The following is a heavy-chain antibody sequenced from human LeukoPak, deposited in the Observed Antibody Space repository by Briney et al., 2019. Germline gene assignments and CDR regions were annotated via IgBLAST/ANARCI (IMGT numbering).Heavy chain of an antibody. D-gene: IGHD2-21*02. J-gene: IGHJ4*02. CDR3: ARDHDYYFDY. V-gene: IGHV3-33*08. CDR1: GFTFSSYA. Sequence: GGSLRLSCAASGFTFSSYAMSWVRQAPGKGLEWVAVIWYDGSNKYYADSVKGRFTISRDNSKNTLYLQMNSLRAEDTAVYYCARDHDYYFDYRGQGTLVTVSS. CDR2: IWYDGSNK.